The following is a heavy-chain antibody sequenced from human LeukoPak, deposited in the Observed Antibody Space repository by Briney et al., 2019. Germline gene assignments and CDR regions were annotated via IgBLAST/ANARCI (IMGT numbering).Heavy chain of an antibody. J-gene: IGHJ3*02. CDR2: IIPIFGTA. Sequence: SVKVSCKASGGTFSSYAISWVRQAPGQGLEWMGGIIPIFGTANYAQKFRGRVTITADESTSTAYMELSSLRSEDTAVYYCARGLSWGSVAFDIWGQGTMVTVSS. CDR1: GGTFSSYA. CDR3: ARGLSWGSVAFDI. D-gene: IGHD7-27*01. V-gene: IGHV1-69*13.